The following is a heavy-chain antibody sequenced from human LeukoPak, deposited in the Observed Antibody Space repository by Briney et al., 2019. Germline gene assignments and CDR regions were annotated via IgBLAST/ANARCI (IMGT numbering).Heavy chain of an antibody. CDR2: ISSSSSYI. D-gene: IGHD2-2*01. J-gene: IGHJ4*02. V-gene: IGHV3-21*01. CDR1: GFTFSSYS. Sequence: GGSLRLSCAASGFTFSSYSMNWVRQAPGKGLEWVSSISSSSSYIYYADSVKGRFTISRDNAKNSLYLQMNSLRAEDTAVYYCARDVSCSSTSCSGHFDYWAREPWSPSPQ. CDR3: ARDVSCSSTSCSGHFDY.